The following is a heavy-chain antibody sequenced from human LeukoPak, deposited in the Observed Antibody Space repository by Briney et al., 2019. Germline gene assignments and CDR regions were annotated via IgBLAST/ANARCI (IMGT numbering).Heavy chain of an antibody. D-gene: IGHD3-9*01. Sequence: SETLSLTCTVSGYSISSGYYWGWIRQPPGKGLEWIGSIYHSGSTYYNPSLKSRVTISVDTSKNQFSLKLSSVTAADTAVYYCARGQTVYDILTGYYYYFDYWGQGTPVTVSS. CDR1: GYSISSGYY. CDR2: IYHSGST. V-gene: IGHV4-38-2*02. CDR3: ARGQTVYDILTGYYYYFDY. J-gene: IGHJ4*02.